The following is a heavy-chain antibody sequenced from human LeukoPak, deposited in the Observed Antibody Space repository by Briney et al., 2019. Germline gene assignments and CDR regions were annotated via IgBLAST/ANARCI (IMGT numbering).Heavy chain of an antibody. CDR2: ISSSSDYI. Sequence: GGSLRLSCAASGFTFSSMNWVRQAPGKGLEWVSLISSSSDYIYYEDSVKGRFTISRDNAKNSLFLQMNSLRAEDTAVYYCARDRSGSWYAFDIWGQGTMVTVSS. D-gene: IGHD6-13*01. CDR1: GFTFSS. CDR3: ARDRSGSWYAFDI. V-gene: IGHV3-21*06. J-gene: IGHJ3*02.